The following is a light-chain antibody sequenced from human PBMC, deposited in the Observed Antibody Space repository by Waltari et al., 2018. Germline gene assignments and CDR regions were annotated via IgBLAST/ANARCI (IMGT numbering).Light chain of an antibody. CDR2: GAS. Sequence: EIVMTQSPATLSVSPGERATLSCRASQSVSSNLAWYPQKPGQAPRLLIYGASTRATGIPARFRGSGSGTEFTLTISSLQSEDFAVYYCQQYNNWPPLTFGGGTKVEIK. J-gene: IGKJ4*01. CDR1: QSVSSN. V-gene: IGKV3-15*01. CDR3: QQYNNWPPLT.